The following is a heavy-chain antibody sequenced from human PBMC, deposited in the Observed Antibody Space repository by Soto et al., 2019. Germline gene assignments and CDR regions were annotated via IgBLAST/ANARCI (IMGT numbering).Heavy chain of an antibody. CDR2: IIPMFDTP. J-gene: IGHJ4*02. D-gene: IGHD2-15*01. CDR3: ARSGGLDRDFNY. CDR1: GGTFSSDS. V-gene: IGHV1-69*12. Sequence: QVQLVQSGAEVKKPGSSVKVSCKASGGTFSSDSFSWVRQAPGQGLEWMGGIIPMFDTPIYAQKFQDRVTINADESTSTAYMQLSSLRSGDTAVYDCARSGGLDRDFNYWGQGSLVTVSS.